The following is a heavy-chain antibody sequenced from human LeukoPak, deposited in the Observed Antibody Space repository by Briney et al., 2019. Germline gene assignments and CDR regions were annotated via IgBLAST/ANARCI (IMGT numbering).Heavy chain of an antibody. V-gene: IGHV3-30*04. CDR3: ARDLEDYGDSFDY. CDR1: GFTFSSYA. Sequence: GRSLRLSCAASGFTFSSYAMHWVRQAPGKGLEWVAVISYDGSNKYYADSVKGRFTISRDNAKNTLYLQMNSLRAEDTAVYYCARDLEDYGDSFDYWGQGTLVTVSS. J-gene: IGHJ4*02. D-gene: IGHD4-17*01. CDR2: ISYDGSNK.